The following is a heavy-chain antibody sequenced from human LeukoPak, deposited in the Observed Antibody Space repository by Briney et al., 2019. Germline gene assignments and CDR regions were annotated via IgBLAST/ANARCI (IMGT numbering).Heavy chain of an antibody. CDR1: GYTFTNYY. CDR3: ARQQYYGSGYGPFDY. V-gene: IGHV1-46*04. J-gene: IGHJ4*02. Sequence: GASVKVSCKAPGYTFTNYYIHWVRQAPGQGLEWMGIINPNGGSTTYTQRLQGRVTMTRDASTTTASMELSSLRPEDTAVYYCARQQYYGSGYGPFDYWGQGTLVTVSS. CDR2: INPNGGST. D-gene: IGHD3-10*01.